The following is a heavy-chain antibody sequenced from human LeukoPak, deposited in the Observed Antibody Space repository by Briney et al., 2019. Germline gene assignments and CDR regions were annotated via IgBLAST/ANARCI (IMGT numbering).Heavy chain of an antibody. Sequence: GGSLRLSCAASGFTFSSYGMHWVRQAPGKGLEWVANIKQDGSEKYYVDSVKGRFTISRDNAKNSLYLQMNSLRAEDTAVYYCARGFEYSSGWYGYWGQGTLVTVSS. J-gene: IGHJ4*02. D-gene: IGHD6-19*01. CDR2: IKQDGSEK. CDR1: GFTFSSYG. V-gene: IGHV3-7*01. CDR3: ARGFEYSSGWYGY.